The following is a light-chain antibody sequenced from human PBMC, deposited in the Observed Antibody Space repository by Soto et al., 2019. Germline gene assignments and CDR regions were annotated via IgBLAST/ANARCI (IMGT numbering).Light chain of an antibody. CDR2: ATS. CDR1: QSVSSSY. J-gene: IGKJ1*01. CDR3: QQYGSSPRT. V-gene: IGKV3-20*01. Sequence: EILLTQSPGTLSLAPGERATLPCRASQSVSSSYLGWYQQKPGQAPRLLIYATSSRATGIPDRFSGSGSGTDFTLTIKRLQAEDFAVYYCQQYGSSPRTFGQGTKVDIK.